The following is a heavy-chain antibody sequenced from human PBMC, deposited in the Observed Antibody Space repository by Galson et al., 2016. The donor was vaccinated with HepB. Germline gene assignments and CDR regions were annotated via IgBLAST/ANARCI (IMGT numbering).Heavy chain of an antibody. Sequence: SLRLSCAASGFTFSSYWMHWVRQAPGRGLVWVSRINTDGSRTNYADSVKGRVTISRDNAKNTLYLQMNSLRAEDTAVYYCARAGFKGFSNGMDVWGQGTTVTFSS. CDR1: GFTFSSYW. CDR2: INTDGSRT. D-gene: IGHD2/OR15-2a*01. J-gene: IGHJ6*02. CDR3: ARAGFKGFSNGMDV. V-gene: IGHV3-74*01.